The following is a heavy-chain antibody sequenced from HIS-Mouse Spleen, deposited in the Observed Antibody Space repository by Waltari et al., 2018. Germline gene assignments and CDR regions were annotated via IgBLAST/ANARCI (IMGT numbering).Heavy chain of an antibody. CDR3: ARYYYDSSGLYP. CDR1: GGSSRGYY. CDR2: INHSGST. J-gene: IGHJ5*02. Sequence: VQLQQWGAGLLKPSETLSLTCAVYGGSSRGYYWSGIRQPPGKGLAWIGEINHSGSTNYNPSLKSRVTISVDTSKNQFSLKLSSVTAADTAVYYCARYYYDSSGLYPWGQGTLVTVSS. V-gene: IGHV4-34*01. D-gene: IGHD3-22*01.